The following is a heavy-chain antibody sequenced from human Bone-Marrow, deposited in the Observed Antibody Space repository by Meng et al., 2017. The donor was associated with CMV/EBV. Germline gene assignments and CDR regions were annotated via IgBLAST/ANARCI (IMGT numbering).Heavy chain of an antibody. CDR3: ARDAPLYCSSTSCYSQRPTYWYFDL. D-gene: IGHD2-2*01. CDR1: GTTFDRHT. Sequence: SVKVSCKASGTTFDRHTISWVRQAPGQGLEWMGGIIPIFGTANYAQKFQGRVTITTDESTSTAYMELSSLRSEDTAVYYCARDAPLYCSSTSCYSQRPTYWYFDLLGRGNLVNVYS. V-gene: IGHV1-69*05. J-gene: IGHJ2*01. CDR2: IIPIFGTA.